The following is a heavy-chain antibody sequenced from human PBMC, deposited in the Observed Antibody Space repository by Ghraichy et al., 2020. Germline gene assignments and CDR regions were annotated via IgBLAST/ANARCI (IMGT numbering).Heavy chain of an antibody. CDR2: IKQDGSEK. D-gene: IGHD6-13*01. CDR1: GFTFSSYW. CDR3: ARLYSSSWRPTDYFDY. Sequence: GGSLRLSCAASGFTFSSYWMSWVRQAPGKGLEWVANIKQDGSEKYYVDSVKGRFTISRDNAKNSLYLQMNSLRAEDTAVYYCARLYSSSWRPTDYFDYWGQGTLVTVSS. J-gene: IGHJ4*02. V-gene: IGHV3-7*01.